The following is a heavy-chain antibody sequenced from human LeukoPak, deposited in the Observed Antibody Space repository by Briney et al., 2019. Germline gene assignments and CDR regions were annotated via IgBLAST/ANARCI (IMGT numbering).Heavy chain of an antibody. CDR2: IYYSRST. J-gene: IGHJ6*02. CDR1: GGSISIYY. CDR3: ARFNCSGTSCYGDYYYYGMDV. D-gene: IGHD2-2*01. V-gene: IGHV4-59*13. Sequence: AETLSLTCTVCGGSISIYYGSWIREPPGGGLEGGGYIYYSRSTNYNPSLKSRVTILVDTSKTQFSLRLSSVLAADTAVYYCARFNCSGTSCYGDYYYYGMDVWGQGTTVTVSS.